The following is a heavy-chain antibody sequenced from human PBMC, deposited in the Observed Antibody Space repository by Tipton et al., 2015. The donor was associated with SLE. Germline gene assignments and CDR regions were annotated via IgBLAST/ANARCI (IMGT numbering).Heavy chain of an antibody. V-gene: IGHV3-21*03. CDR3: ARETYCSGGNCFRTFDI. CDR2: ISSSSSYI. CDR1: GFTFSSYS. Sequence: GSLRLSRAASGFTFSSYSMNWVRQTPVKGLEWVSSISSSSSYIYYADSVKGRFTISRDNAKNSLYLQMNSLRAEDTAVYYCARETYCSGGNCFRTFDIWGQGTMVTVSS. J-gene: IGHJ3*02. D-gene: IGHD2-15*01.